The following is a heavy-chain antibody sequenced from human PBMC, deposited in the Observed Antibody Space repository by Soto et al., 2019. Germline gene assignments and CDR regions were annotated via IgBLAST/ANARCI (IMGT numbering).Heavy chain of an antibody. Sequence: GGSLRLSCTGSGVTFSRYGTHWVRQAPGKGLEWVSVIKTDGSNIDYADSVKGRFTVSRDNAKNTLYLQMNSLRADDTAVYYCARDTDGLHYWGQGTLVTVSS. J-gene: IGHJ4*02. CDR1: GVTFSRYG. CDR3: ARDTDGLHY. V-gene: IGHV3-74*01. CDR2: IKTDGSNI.